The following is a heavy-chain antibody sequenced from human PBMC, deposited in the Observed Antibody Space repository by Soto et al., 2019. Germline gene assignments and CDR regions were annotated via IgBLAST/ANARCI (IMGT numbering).Heavy chain of an antibody. V-gene: IGHV4-31*02. D-gene: IGHD2-2*01. CDR2: IYYSGNT. J-gene: IGHJ6*03. Sequence: QVQLRESGPGVVKPSQTLSLNCHVSSGSVTSGRFFWSWVRQQPGKGLERIGHIYYSGNTHYNPSLESRVAMSVDISQNQLSLTLTGVTPADSAVYYCARSLPGGTIFYMDVWGAGTPVTVSS. CDR3: ARSLPGGTIFYMDV. CDR1: SGSVTSGRFF.